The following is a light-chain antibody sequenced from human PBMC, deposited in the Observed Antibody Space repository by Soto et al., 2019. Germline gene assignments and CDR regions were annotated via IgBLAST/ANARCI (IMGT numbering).Light chain of an antibody. Sequence: ILMTPSPDSLSVSLGERATINCKSSQSVLYSSNNKNSVAWYQQKPGQLPQLLIYWASTRESGVPDRFSGSESGTDFTLTISSLQPDDFATYYCQHYNSYSEAFGQGTKVDIK. CDR1: QSVLYSSNNKNS. CDR3: QHYNSYSEA. CDR2: WAS. J-gene: IGKJ1*01. V-gene: IGKV4-1*01.